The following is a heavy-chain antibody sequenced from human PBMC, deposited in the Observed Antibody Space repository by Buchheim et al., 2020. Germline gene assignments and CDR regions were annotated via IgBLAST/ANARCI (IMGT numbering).Heavy chain of an antibody. J-gene: IGHJ4*02. CDR3: ARQADGYNGV. D-gene: IGHD5-24*01. CDR2: IYYSGST. CDR1: GGSISSSSWY. V-gene: IGHV4-39*01. Sequence: QLQLQESGPGLVKPSETLSLTCTVSGGSISSSSWYWGWIRQPPVKGLEWIGSIYYSGSTYENPSLRSRVTISVDTSKNQLSQRLSSVTASDTAVYYCARQADGYNGVWGQGTL.